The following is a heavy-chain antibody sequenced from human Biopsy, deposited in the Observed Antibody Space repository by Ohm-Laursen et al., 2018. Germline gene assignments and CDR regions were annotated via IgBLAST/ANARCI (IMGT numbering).Heavy chain of an antibody. CDR3: VREPKTGTAEAWYFDL. V-gene: IGHV4-31*03. CDR1: GPPVMTSGYF. Sequence: TLLLSCSGSGPPVMTSGYFRPWIRQRPGKGLGWIGYISYNERTHYNPSLTSRLAISFDTSNNRISLQLRSVSVADTAVYYCVREPKTGTAEAWYFDLWGRGAPVTVPS. D-gene: IGHD3-9*01. J-gene: IGHJ2*01. CDR2: ISYNERT.